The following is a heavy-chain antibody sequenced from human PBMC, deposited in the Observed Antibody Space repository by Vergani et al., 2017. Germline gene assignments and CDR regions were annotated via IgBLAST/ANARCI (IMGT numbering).Heavy chain of an antibody. CDR3: ARDVCYCSSTSCYTHFDY. Sequence: QVQLQESGPGLVKPSQTLSLTCTVSGGSISSGDYYWSWIRQPPGKGLEWIGYIYYSGSTYYNPSLKSRVTISVDTSKNQFSLKLSSVTAADTAVYYCARDVCYCSSTSCYTHFDYWGHGTLVTVSS. V-gene: IGHV4-30-4*08. CDR1: GGSISSGDYY. J-gene: IGHJ4*01. D-gene: IGHD2-2*02. CDR2: IYYSGST.